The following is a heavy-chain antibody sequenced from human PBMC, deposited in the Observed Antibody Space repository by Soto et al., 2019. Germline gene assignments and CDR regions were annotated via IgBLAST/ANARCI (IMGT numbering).Heavy chain of an antibody. Sequence: EVQLVESGGGLVKPGGSLRLSCAASGFTFSNAWMSWVRQAPGSRLEWVGRIKSKTDGGTTDYAAPVKGRFTISRDDSKNTLYLQRTSLKTEDTAVYYCTTDIPGYCSGGSCYQLDYWGQGTLVTVSS. CDR1: GFTFSNAW. V-gene: IGHV3-15*01. CDR2: IKSKTDGGTT. CDR3: TTDIPGYCSGGSCYQLDY. J-gene: IGHJ4*01. D-gene: IGHD2-15*01.